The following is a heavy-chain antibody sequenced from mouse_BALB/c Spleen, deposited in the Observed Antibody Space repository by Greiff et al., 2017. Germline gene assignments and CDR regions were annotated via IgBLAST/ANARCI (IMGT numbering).Heavy chain of an antibody. CDR1: GYSITSDYA. CDR2: ISYSGST. V-gene: IGHV3-2*02. Sequence: VQLVESGPGLVKPSQSLSLTCTVTGYSITSDYAWNWIRQFPGNKLEWMGYISYSGSTSYNPSLKSRISITRDTSKNQFFLQLNSVTTEDTATYYCARSGVRRLYYFDYWGQGTTLTVSS. CDR3: ARSGVRRLYYFDY. D-gene: IGHD2-14*01. J-gene: IGHJ2*01.